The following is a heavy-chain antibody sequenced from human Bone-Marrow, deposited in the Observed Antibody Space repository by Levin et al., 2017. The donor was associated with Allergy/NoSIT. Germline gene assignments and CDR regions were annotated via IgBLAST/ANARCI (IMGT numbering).Heavy chain of an antibody. CDR3: ARSGQITMVRGVITTFAFDI. D-gene: IGHD3-10*01. J-gene: IGHJ3*02. CDR2: IYHSGST. V-gene: IGHV4-30-2*01. CDR1: GGSISSGGYC. Sequence: PSETLSLTCAVSGGSISSGGYCWSWIRQPPGKGLEWIGNIYHSGSTSYNPSLRSRVTISVDRSQNQLSLNLSSVTAADTAVYFCARSGQITMVRGVITTFAFDIWGQGTMVSVSS.